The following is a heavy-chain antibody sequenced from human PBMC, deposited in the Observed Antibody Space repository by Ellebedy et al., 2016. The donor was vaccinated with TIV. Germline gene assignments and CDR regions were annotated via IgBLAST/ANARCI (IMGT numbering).Heavy chain of an antibody. V-gene: IGHV3-74*03. D-gene: IGHD3-22*01. J-gene: IGHJ3*01. CDR1: GFTFRSYW. CDR3: ARHYYDSDGYSRDAFDL. Sequence: GESLKISCTASGFTFRSYWMYWVRQAPGKGLVWVSRVGSAGDNTKYAESVTGRFTISRDNAKNTLFLQMDSLRAEDTALYYCARHYYDSDGYSRDAFDLWGQGTMVTVSS. CDR2: VGSAGDNT.